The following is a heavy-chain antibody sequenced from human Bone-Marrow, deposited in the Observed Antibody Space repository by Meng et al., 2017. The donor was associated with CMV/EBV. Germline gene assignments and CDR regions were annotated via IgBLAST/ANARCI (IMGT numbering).Heavy chain of an antibody. V-gene: IGHV3-7*01. CDR2: INQDESEK. CDR1: GFSFSDYW. J-gene: IGHJ4*02. Sequence: GESLKISCEVSGFSFSDYWMTWVRQAPEKGLEWVANINQDESEKHYMDSVKGRFTMSRDFARNSLYLQMNNLRPEDTGIYYCARDAATVGTHPPDYWGQGTLVTVSS. CDR3: ARDAATVGTHPPDY. D-gene: IGHD4-23*01.